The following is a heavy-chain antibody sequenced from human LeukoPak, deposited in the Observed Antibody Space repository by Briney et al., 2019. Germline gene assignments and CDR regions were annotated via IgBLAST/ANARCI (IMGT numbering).Heavy chain of an antibody. CDR2: ISYDGSNK. Sequence: PGRSLRLSCAASGFTFSSYAMHWVRQAPGKGLEWVAVISYDGSNKYYADSVKGRFTISRDNSKNTLYLQMNSLRAEDTAVYYCARGYMASGIAVAGIGYWGQGTLVTVSP. CDR3: ARGYMASGIAVAGIGY. D-gene: IGHD6-19*01. CDR1: GFTFSSYA. V-gene: IGHV3-30*04. J-gene: IGHJ4*02.